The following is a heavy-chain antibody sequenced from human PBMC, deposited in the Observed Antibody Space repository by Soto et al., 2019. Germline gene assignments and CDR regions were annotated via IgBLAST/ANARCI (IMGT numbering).Heavy chain of an antibody. J-gene: IGHJ4*02. D-gene: IGHD5-18*01. Sequence: EVQLVESGGGLVQPGGSLRLSCAASGFSLSDYWMHWVRQAPGEGLVWLSRITRDGSSTNYADSVKGRFTISRDNAKNTLYLQVNSLRGEDTAVYYCARGANGYYYFDYWRQGTLVPVSS. CDR1: GFSLSDYW. CDR3: ARGANGYYYFDY. CDR2: ITRDGSST. V-gene: IGHV3-74*01.